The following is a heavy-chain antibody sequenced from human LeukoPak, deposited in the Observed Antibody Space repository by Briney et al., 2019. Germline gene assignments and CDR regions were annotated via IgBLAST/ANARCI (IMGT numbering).Heavy chain of an antibody. Sequence: GRSLRLSCAASGFTFSSYAMSWVRQAPGKGLEWVSAISGSGGSTYYADSVKGRFTISRDNSKNTLYLQMNSLRAEDAAVYYCAKPHRQVVVASRVYFDYWGQGTLVTVSS. CDR3: AKPHRQVVVASRVYFDY. CDR1: GFTFSSYA. J-gene: IGHJ4*02. V-gene: IGHV3-23*01. CDR2: ISGSGGST. D-gene: IGHD2-15*01.